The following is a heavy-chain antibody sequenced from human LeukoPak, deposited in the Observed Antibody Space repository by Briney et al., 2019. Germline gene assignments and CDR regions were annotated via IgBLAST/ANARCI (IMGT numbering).Heavy chain of an antibody. Sequence: GGSLTFTCAVSGFSVRSNNRTWVRQAPGKGLEWVSVIYSGGSTYYADSVRGRFTISRDNSKNTLYLQMNSLRAEDTAVYYCARDGGYWYFYLWGRGTLVTVSS. J-gene: IGHJ2*01. CDR1: GFSVRSNN. V-gene: IGHV3-53*01. CDR2: IYSGGST. D-gene: IGHD2-15*01. CDR3: ARDGGYWYFYL.